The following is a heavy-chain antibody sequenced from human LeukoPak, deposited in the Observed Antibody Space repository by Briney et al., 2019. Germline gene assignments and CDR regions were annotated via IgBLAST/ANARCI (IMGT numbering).Heavy chain of an antibody. J-gene: IGHJ3*01. V-gene: IGHV3-21*01. CDR3: ARPTTSGWYPH. CDR2: ISSSSTYI. D-gene: IGHD6-19*01. CDR1: GFTFNNYS. Sequence: PGGSLRLSCVASGFTFNNYSMNWVRQAPGKGLEWVSSISSSSTYIYHADSVKGRFTISRDNAKNSLYLQMNSLRAEDTAVYYCARPTTSGWYPHWGQGTMVTVSS.